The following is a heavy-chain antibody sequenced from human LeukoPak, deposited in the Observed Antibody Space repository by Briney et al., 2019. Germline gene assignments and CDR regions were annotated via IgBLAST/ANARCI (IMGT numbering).Heavy chain of an antibody. D-gene: IGHD6-13*01. CDR2: ISWNSGSI. CDR1: GFTFDDYA. Sequence: PGGSQRLSCAASGFTFDDYAMHWVRQAPGKGLEWVSGISWNSGSIGYADSVKGRFTISRDNAKNSLYLQMNSLRAEDTALYYCAKDIAPGIAAAGTLDYWGQGTLVTVSS. CDR3: AKDIAPGIAAAGTLDY. J-gene: IGHJ4*02. V-gene: IGHV3-9*01.